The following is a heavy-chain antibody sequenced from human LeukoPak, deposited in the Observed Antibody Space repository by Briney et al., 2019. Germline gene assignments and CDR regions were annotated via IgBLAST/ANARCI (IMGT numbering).Heavy chain of an antibody. CDR1: GYSISSGYY. CDR2: IFHRGST. J-gene: IGHJ3*02. Sequence: PSATLSLTCAVSGYSISSGYYWGGMRQPPGKGLEWIGSIFHRGSTFYNPSLKSRVTISVDTSKHQISLKLSSVTAAYTCVYYCAMWLVSAFDIWGQGTMVTVSS. V-gene: IGHV4-38-2*01. CDR3: AMWLVSAFDI. D-gene: IGHD6-19*01.